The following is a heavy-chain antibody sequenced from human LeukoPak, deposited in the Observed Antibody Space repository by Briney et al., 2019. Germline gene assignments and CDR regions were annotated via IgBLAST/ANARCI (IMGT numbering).Heavy chain of an antibody. J-gene: IGHJ6*02. CDR3: ARSNDGMDI. CDR2: INNGGTVK. CDR1: GFNFHGYY. Sequence: KPGGSLRLSCAASGFNFHGYYMAWIRQAPGKGLEWISYINNGGTVKYYADSVKGRCTLSRDNAKNSLYLQMNSLRADDTAVYYCARSNDGMDIWGQGTTVTVSS. V-gene: IGHV3-11*01.